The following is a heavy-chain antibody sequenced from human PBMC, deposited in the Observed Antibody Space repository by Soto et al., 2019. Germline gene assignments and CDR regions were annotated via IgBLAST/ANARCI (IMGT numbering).Heavy chain of an antibody. J-gene: IGHJ6*02. V-gene: IGHV3-21*01. CDR2: ISISSSYI. CDR1: GFTFSSYS. D-gene: IGHD6-13*01. Sequence: EVQLVEPGGGLVKPGGSLRLSCAASGFTFSSYSMNWVRQAPGTGLEWVSSISISSSYIYYADSVKGRFTISRENAKNSQYLQMSSLRAEDTAVYYGARADGSRLLVRVEYYYGMAVWGQGTTVTVSS. CDR3: ARADGSRLLVRVEYYYGMAV.